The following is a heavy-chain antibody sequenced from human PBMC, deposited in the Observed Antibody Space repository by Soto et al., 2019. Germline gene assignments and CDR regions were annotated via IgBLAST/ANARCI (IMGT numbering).Heavy chain of an antibody. J-gene: IGHJ6*03. D-gene: IGHD6-13*01. CDR2: INHSGST. CDR3: ARGTKPRYSSSWYTPYYMDV. CDR1: GGSFSGYY. V-gene: IGHV4-34*01. Sequence: LETLSHTRAVYGGSFSGYYWVWIRQPPGKGREWIGEINHSGSTNYNPSLKSQVTISVDTSKNQFSLKLSSVTAADTAVYYCARGTKPRYSSSWYTPYYMDVWGKGTTVTVSS.